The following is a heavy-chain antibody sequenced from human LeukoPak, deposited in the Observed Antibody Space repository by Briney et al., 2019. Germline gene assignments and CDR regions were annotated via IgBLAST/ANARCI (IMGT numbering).Heavy chain of an antibody. CDR1: GFTFSSYS. V-gene: IGHV3-21*04. Sequence: GGSLRLSCAASGFTFSSYSMNWVRQAPGKGLEWVSSISSSSSYIYYADSVKGRFTISRDNAKNSLYLQMNSLRAEDTAIYYCAKDAYSSSWYFDYFDYWGQGTLVTVSS. CDR3: AKDAYSSSWYFDYFDY. J-gene: IGHJ4*02. CDR2: ISSSSSYI. D-gene: IGHD6-13*01.